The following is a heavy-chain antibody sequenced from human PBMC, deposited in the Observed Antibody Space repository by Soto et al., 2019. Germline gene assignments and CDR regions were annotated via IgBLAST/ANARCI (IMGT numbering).Heavy chain of an antibody. V-gene: IGHV4-31*03. CDR3: ARGDQKKRACHA. D-gene: IGHD2-2*01. J-gene: IGHJ5*02. CDR2: IYYSGST. CDR1: GGSISSGGYY. Sequence: PSETLSLTCTVSGGSISSGGYYWSWVRQHPGKGLEWIGYIYYSGSTYYNPSLKSRVTISVDTSKNQFSLKLSSVTAADTAVYYCARGDQKKRACHAWGQGTLVTVSS.